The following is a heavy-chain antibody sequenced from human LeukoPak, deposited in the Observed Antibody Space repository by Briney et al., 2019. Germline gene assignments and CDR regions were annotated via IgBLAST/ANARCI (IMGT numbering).Heavy chain of an antibody. CDR3: AKDRPAPVRGVIAGSFDY. Sequence: GGSLGLSCAASGFTFSSYAMSWVRQAPGKGLEWVSAISGSGGSTYYADSVKGRFTISRDNSKNTLYLQMNSLRAEDTAVYYCAKDRPAPVRGVIAGSFDYWGQGTLVTVSS. CDR2: ISGSGGST. V-gene: IGHV3-23*01. D-gene: IGHD3-10*01. J-gene: IGHJ4*02. CDR1: GFTFSSYA.